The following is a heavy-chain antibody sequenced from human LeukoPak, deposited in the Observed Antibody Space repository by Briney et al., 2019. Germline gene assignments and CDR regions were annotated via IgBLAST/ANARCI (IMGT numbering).Heavy chain of an antibody. Sequence: SDTLSLTWTVAGCFISSYYWSGLRQPAGEGLEWVGNNYCSGGTNYTPSLNSRVTISVDTSKNQFSLKLSSVTAADTAVYYCARTNYSNYVYYFDYWGQGTLVTVSS. CDR2: NYCSGGT. V-gene: IGHV4-59*07. J-gene: IGHJ4*02. CDR3: ARTNYSNYVYYFDY. CDR1: GCFISSYY. D-gene: IGHD4-11*01.